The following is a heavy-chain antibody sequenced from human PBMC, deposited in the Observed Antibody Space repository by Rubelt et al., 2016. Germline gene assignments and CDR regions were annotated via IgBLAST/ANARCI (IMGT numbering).Heavy chain of an antibody. Sequence: EVQLLESGGGLVQPGGSLRLSCAASGFTVSSNYMSWVRQAPGKGLEWVSVIYSGGSTYYADSVEGRFTISRDNAKNTLYLQMSSLRAEDTAVYYCVRRRSTGGYSYGYFDYWGQGTLVTVSS. CDR3: VRRRSTGGYSYGYFDY. J-gene: IGHJ4*02. D-gene: IGHD5-18*01. CDR1: GFTVSSNY. CDR2: IYSGGST. V-gene: IGHV3-66*04.